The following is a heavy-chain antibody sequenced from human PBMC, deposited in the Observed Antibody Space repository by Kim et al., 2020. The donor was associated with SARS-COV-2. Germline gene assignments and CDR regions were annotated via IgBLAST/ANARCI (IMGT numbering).Heavy chain of an antibody. V-gene: IGHV4-30-2*04. D-gene: IGHD6-13*01. CDR3: ARVLAAADYYYYYYYGMDV. Sequence: SRVTISVDTSKNQFSLKLSSVTAADTAVYYCARVLAAADYYYYYYYGMDVWGQGTTVTVSS. J-gene: IGHJ6*02.